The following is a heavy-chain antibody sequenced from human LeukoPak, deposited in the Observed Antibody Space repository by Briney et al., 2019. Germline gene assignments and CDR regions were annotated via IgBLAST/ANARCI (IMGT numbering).Heavy chain of an antibody. D-gene: IGHD2-2*01. CDR3: ARGEWDIVVVPAAIDAFDI. Sequence: GGSLRLSCAASGFTFSGYYMSWIRQAPGKGLEWVSHISSSGSTIYYADSVKGRFTISRDNAKNSLYLQMNSLRAEDTAVYYCARGEWDIVVVPAAIDAFDIWGQGTMVTVSS. J-gene: IGHJ3*02. V-gene: IGHV3-11*01. CDR1: GFTFSGYY. CDR2: ISSSGSTI.